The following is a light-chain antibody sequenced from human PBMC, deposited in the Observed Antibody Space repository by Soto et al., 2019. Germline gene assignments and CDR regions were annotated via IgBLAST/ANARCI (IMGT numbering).Light chain of an antibody. J-gene: IGKJ2*01. CDR1: QSVSSSY. CDR3: QQYGRSPYT. CDR2: AAS. V-gene: IGKV3-20*01. Sequence: EIVLTQSPGTLSLSPGERATLSCRASQSVSSSYFAWYQQKPGQAPRLLSYAASSRAYGIPDRFTGSGSGPDFTLTSSRLEPEHLGVYYGQQYGRSPYTFDRGTKLEVK.